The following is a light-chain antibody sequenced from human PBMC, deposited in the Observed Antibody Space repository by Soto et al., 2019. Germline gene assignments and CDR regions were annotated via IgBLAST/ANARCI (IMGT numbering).Light chain of an antibody. CDR2: EVM. J-gene: IGLJ2*01. V-gene: IGLV2-8*01. Sequence: QLVLTQPPSASGSPGQSVTISCTGTTSDVGGYNYVSWYQQHPGKAPKLMIYEVMKRPSGVPDRFSGSKSGNTASLTVFGLQAEDEADYYCSSYAGSNNLVFGGGTKLTVL. CDR3: SSYAGSNNLV. CDR1: TSDVGGYNY.